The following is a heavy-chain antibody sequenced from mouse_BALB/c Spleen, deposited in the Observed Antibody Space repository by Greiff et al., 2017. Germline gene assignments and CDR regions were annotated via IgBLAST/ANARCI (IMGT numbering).Heavy chain of an antibody. CDR3: ARGSTVVSPYYAMDY. Sequence: EVQLQQSGAELVKPGASVKLSCTASGFNIKDTYMHWVKQRPEQGLEWIGRIDPANGNTKYDPKFQGKATITADTSSNTAYLQLSSLTSEDTAVYYCARGSTVVSPYYAMDYWGQGTSVTVSS. J-gene: IGHJ4*01. CDR1: GFNIKDTY. D-gene: IGHD1-1*01. V-gene: IGHV14-3*02. CDR2: IDPANGNT.